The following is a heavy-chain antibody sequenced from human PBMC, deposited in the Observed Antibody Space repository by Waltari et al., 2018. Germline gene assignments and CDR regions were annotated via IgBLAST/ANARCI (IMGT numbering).Heavy chain of an antibody. J-gene: IGHJ6*02. CDR3: ARGIMVRGVSGAYYYGMVV. CDR1: GGTFSTSA. CDR2: IIPIFGPT. D-gene: IGHD3-10*01. Sequence: QGQLVQSGAEVQKPGSSVKVSCKVSGGTFSTSAISWVRQGPGQGLEWMGGIIPIFGPTNYAQKFHGRGTITTDESTSTAYMELSSLKSDDTAVYFCARGIMVRGVSGAYYYGMVVWGQGTTVTVSS. V-gene: IGHV1-69*05.